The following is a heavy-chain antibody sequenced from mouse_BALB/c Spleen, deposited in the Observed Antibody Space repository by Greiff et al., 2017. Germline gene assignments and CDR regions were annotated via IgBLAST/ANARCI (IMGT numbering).Heavy chain of an antibody. CDR1: GYSITSDYA. J-gene: IGHJ3*01. CDR2: ISYSGST. D-gene: IGHD2-14*01. CDR3: ARYRYDGGFAY. V-gene: IGHV3-2*02. Sequence: EVQLQQSGPGLVEPSQSLSLTCTVTGYSITSDYAWYWIRQFPGNKLEWLGYISYSGSTSYNPSLKSRISITRDTSKNQFFLQLNSVTTEDTATYYCARYRYDGGFAYWGQGTLVTVSA.